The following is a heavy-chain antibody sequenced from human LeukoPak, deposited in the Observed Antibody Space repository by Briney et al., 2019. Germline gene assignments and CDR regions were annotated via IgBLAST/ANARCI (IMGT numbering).Heavy chain of an antibody. J-gene: IGHJ6*03. CDR3: ARGPGGRSGYYPLEDYYYYYYLDV. CDR2: IRVYNGNT. CDR1: GYSFTSYG. Sequence: ASVKVSCHASGYSFTSYGINWVRQAPGQGLEWMGWIRVYNGNTNYEQKLQGRVTMTTDTSTSTAYMELRSLRSDDTAVYYCARGPGGRSGYYPLEDYYYYYYLDVWGKGTTVTVSS. D-gene: IGHD3-22*01. V-gene: IGHV1-18*01.